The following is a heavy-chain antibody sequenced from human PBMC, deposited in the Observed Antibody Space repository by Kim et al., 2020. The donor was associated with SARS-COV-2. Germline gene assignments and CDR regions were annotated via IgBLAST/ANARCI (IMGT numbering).Heavy chain of an antibody. J-gene: IGHJ4*02. CDR3: ARRYTTNWSHDC. D-gene: IGHD6-13*01. CDR2: IYRGGST. CDR1: GFTVSDSY. Sequence: GGSLRLSCAASGFTVSDSYMSWVRQAPGKGLEWVSVIYRGGSTYYAGSVKGRFTISRDNSKNRLYLQMNSLRAEDTAVYYCARRYTTNWSHDCCGQGTL. V-gene: IGHV3-66*04.